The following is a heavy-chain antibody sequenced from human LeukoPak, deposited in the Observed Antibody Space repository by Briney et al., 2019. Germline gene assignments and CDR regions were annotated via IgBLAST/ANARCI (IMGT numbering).Heavy chain of an antibody. CDR3: ARHRTSGWCLNY. Sequence: PSETLSLTCTVSGGSLSSSSWSWIRQPPGEGLEWIGLIYYSGSTNYNPSLKSRVTISVDSSKNQFALKVNSVTAANTAVYYCARHRTSGWCLNYWGQGTLVTASS. D-gene: IGHD6-19*01. J-gene: IGHJ4*02. CDR2: IYYSGST. CDR1: GGSLSSSS. V-gene: IGHV4-59*08.